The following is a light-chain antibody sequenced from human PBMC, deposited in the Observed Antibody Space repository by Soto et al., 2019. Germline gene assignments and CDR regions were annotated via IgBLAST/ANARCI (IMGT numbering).Light chain of an antibody. CDR1: SSDVGGYDY. Sequence: QSALTQPASVSGSPGQSITISCTGTSSDVGGYDYVSWYQLHPGKAPKLMVFEVNNRPSGVSYRFSGSKSGNTASLTISGLQAEDEADYFCSSYTTNITPVVFGGGTKLTVL. CDR2: EVN. J-gene: IGLJ2*01. CDR3: SSYTTNITPVV. V-gene: IGLV2-14*01.